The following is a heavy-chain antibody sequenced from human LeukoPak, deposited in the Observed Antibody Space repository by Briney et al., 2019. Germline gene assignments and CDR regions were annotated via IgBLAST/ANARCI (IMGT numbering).Heavy chain of an antibody. CDR2: ISGDGCST. CDR1: GFTFDDYA. J-gene: IGHJ1*01. D-gene: IGHD3-9*01. Sequence: GGSLRLSCAASGFTFDDYAMHWVRQAPGKGLEWVSLISGDGCSTYYADSVKGRFTISRDNSKNSLYLQMNSLRTEDTALYYCAKGWAPRRRYFDCLASEYFQHWGQGTLVTVSS. CDR3: AKGWAPRRRYFDCLASEYFQH. V-gene: IGHV3-43*02.